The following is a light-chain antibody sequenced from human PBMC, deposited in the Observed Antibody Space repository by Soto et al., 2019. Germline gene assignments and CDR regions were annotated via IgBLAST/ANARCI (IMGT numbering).Light chain of an antibody. CDR2: EVS. CDR1: SSDVGGYNY. V-gene: IGLV2-14*01. CDR3: SSYTSSRTLA. Sequence: QSVLTQPASVSGSPGQSITISCTGTSSDVGGYNYVSWYQQHPGKAPKLMIYEVSYRPSGVSNRFSGSKSGNTASLTISGLQAEDEADYYCSSYTSSRTLAFGGGTKLTVL. J-gene: IGLJ2*01.